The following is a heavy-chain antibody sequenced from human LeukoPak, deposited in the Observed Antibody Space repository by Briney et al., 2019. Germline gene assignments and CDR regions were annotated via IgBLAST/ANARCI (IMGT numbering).Heavy chain of an antibody. Sequence: ASETLSLTCDVYGGSFGGYYWTWIRQPPGKGLEWIGEINHRGSTSYNPSLKSRVTMSIDTSKNQFSLKLSSVTAADTAVYYCARRRSYISGPGDWGQGTLVTVSS. D-gene: IGHD6-25*01. J-gene: IGHJ4*02. V-gene: IGHV4-34*01. CDR3: ARRRSYISGPGD. CDR2: INHRGST. CDR1: GGSFGGYY.